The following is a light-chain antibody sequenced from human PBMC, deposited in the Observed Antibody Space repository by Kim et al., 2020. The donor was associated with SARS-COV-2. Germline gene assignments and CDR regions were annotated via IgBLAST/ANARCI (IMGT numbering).Light chain of an antibody. CDR3: QQYNNWPPYI. J-gene: IGKJ2*01. CDR2: GAS. Sequence: VSPVERVTLSCRASQRVSSDLAWYQQKPGQAPRLLIYGASTRATGIPARFSGSGSGTEFTLTINSLQSEDLAVYYCQQYNNWPPYIFAQGTKLEI. CDR1: QRVSSD. V-gene: IGKV3-15*01.